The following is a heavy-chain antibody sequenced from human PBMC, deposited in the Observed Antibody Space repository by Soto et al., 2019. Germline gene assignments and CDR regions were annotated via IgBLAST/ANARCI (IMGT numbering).Heavy chain of an antibody. CDR2: IYYSGST. V-gene: IGHV4-31*03. CDR3: ARGRGGYDWGDY. J-gene: IGHJ4*02. Sequence: QVQLQESGPGLVKPSQTLSLTCTVSGGSISSGHYYWSWIRQHPGKGLEWMGHIYYSGSTYYKWSPTSRLTISIDTSNNQFSLKLTSVTAADTAVYYCARGRGGYDWGDYWGQGTLVTVSS. D-gene: IGHD5-12*01. CDR1: GGSISSGHYY.